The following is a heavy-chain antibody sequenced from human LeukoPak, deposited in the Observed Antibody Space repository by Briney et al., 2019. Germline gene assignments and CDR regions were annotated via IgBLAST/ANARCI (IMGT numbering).Heavy chain of an antibody. CDR2: IYYSGST. CDR3: ARASSWYYMDG. CDR1: GGSISSYY. J-gene: IGHJ6*03. D-gene: IGHD6-13*01. V-gene: IGHV4-59*12. Sequence: SETLSLTCTVSGGSISSYYWSWIRQPPGKGLEWIGYIYYSGSTNYSPSLKSRVTISVDTSKNQFSLKLSSVTAADTAVYYCARASSWYYMDGWGKGTTVTVSS.